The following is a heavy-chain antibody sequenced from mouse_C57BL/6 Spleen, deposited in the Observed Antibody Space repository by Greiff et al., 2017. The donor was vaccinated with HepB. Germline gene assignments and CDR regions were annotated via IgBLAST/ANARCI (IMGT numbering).Heavy chain of an antibody. CDR1: GYTFTDYY. Sequence: VKLQESGAELVRPGASVKLSCKASGYTFTDYYINWVKQRPGQGLEWIARIYPGSGNTYYNEKFKGKATLTAEKSSSTAYMQLSSLTSEDSAVYFCARREDSAWFAYWGQGTLVTVSA. J-gene: IGHJ3*01. CDR3: ARREDSAWFAY. V-gene: IGHV1-76*01. CDR2: IYPGSGNT.